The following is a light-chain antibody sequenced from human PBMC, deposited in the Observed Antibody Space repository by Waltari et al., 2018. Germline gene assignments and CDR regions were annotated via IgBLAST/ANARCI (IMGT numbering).Light chain of an antibody. Sequence: DIQLTQSPSTLSASAGERLTIPCRATQSIISCWAWHQQKPGKAPRLLSYKASSLESGVPSRFSCSGSGTEFTLASSSLQPDDFATYYCQQYNSYSSTWTFGQGTKVEIK. J-gene: IGKJ1*01. V-gene: IGKV1-5*03. CDR3: QQYNSYSSTWT. CDR2: KAS. CDR1: QSIISC.